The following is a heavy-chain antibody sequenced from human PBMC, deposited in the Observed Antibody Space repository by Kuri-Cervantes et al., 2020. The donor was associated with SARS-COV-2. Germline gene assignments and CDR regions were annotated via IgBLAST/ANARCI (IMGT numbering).Heavy chain of an antibody. CDR2: ISSSGSTI. J-gene: IGHJ6*03. Sequence: GGSLRLSCAASGFTFSDYYMSWIRQAPGKGLEWVSYISSSGSTIYYADSVKGRFTISRDNAKNSLYLQMNSLRAEDTAVYYCARDKFYDFWSGYPEGYYYYYYMDVWGKGTTVTVSS. V-gene: IGHV3-11*04. D-gene: IGHD3-3*01. CDR3: ARDKFYDFWSGYPEGYYYYYYMDV. CDR1: GFTFSDYY.